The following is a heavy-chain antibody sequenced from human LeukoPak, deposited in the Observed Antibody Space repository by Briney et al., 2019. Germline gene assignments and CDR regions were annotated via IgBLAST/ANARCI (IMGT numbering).Heavy chain of an antibody. D-gene: IGHD6-19*01. V-gene: IGHV3-21*01. CDR2: ISSSSSYI. Sequence: PGGSLRLSCAASGFTFSSYSMNWVRQAPGKGLEWVSSISSSSSYIYCADSVKGRFTISRDNAKNSLYLQMNSLRAEDTAVYYCASRAWPYSSGRYDAFDIWGQGTMVTVSS. J-gene: IGHJ3*02. CDR3: ASRAWPYSSGRYDAFDI. CDR1: GFTFSSYS.